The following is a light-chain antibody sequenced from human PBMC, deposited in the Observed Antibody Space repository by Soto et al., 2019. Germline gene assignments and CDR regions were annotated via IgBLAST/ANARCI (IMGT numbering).Light chain of an antibody. CDR3: QSYDSSNQV. CDR1: NDVGGNNF. Sequence: LTQPRSVSGSPGQSVTISCTGTSNDVGGNNFVSWYQQLPGKAPTTVISEDNKRPSGVPDRFSGSVDRSSNSASLTISGLKTEDEADYYCQSYDSSNQVFGGGTKLTVL. V-gene: IGLV6-57*02. CDR2: EDN. J-gene: IGLJ3*02.